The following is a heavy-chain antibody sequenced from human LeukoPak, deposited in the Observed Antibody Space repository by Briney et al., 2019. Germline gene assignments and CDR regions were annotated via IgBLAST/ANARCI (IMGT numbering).Heavy chain of an antibody. D-gene: IGHD4-17*01. J-gene: IGHJ3*01. CDR3: AKDLSRTDVRSFDV. CDR1: GGSLSSYY. V-gene: IGHV4-4*07. CDR2: IYTSGST. Sequence: SETLSLTCTVSGGSLSSYYWSWIRQSAGKGLEWIGRIYTSGSTNYNPSLNSRVTMSVDTSNNQFSLKLSSVTAADTAVYYCAKDLSRTDVRSFDVWGQGTMVTVSS.